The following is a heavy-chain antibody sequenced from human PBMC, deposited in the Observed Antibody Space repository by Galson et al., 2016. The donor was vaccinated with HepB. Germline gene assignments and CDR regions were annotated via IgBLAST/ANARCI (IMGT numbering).Heavy chain of an antibody. CDR2: INADKGHT. CDR3: AREARTSYYQKSDY. D-gene: IGHD1-26*01. Sequence: SVKVSCKASGYTFTSYTIHWVRQAPGQRLEWMGWINADKGHTQYSQNFQGRVTITRDTSATTVYMELRSLRSGDTAVYYYAREARTSYYQKSDYWGQGTLVTVSS. J-gene: IGHJ4*02. CDR1: GYTFTSYT. V-gene: IGHV1-3*01.